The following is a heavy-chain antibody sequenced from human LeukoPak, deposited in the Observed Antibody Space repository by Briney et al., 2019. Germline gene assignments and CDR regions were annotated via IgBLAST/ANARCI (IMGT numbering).Heavy chain of an antibody. CDR3: AKDGFSYIAVAAYFDY. CDR2: RSYDGSNK. D-gene: IGHD6-19*01. CDR1: GFTFSTYG. V-gene: IGHV3-30*18. J-gene: IGHJ4*02. Sequence: GGSLRLSCAASGFTFSTYGMHWVRQAPGKGLEWVAVRSYDGSNKYYADSVKGRFTISRDNSKNTLYLQMNSLRAEDTAVYYCAKDGFSYIAVAAYFDYWGQGTLVTVSS.